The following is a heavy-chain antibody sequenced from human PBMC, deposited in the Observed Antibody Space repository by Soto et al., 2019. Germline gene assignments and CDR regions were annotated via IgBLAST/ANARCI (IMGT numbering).Heavy chain of an antibody. CDR1: GLTLTDAW. D-gene: IGHD3-22*01. CDR3: GYYPDSRAVHFDS. J-gene: IGHJ4*02. V-gene: IGHV3-15*07. Sequence: EVQLVESGGGLVKPGESLRLSCTASGLTLTDAWMKWVRQAPGKGLEWVGGLKNKTNGGTAHYAAPVRGRFTILRDDSKNMLYLQMNSLKTEDTVVYYCGYYPDSRAVHFDSWGQGTLVTVSS. CDR2: LKNKTNGGTA.